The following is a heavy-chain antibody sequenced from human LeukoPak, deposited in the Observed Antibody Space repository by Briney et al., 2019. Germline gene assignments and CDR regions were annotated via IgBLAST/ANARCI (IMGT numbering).Heavy chain of an antibody. CDR1: GFTFSDYY. CDR2: ISSSGSTI. Sequence: GGSLRLSCAASGFTFSDYYMSWIRQAPGTGLEWVSYISSSGSTIYYADSVKGRFTISRDNAKNSLYLQMNSLRAEDTAVYYCARGARYSSSWLHYFDYWGQGTLVTVSS. J-gene: IGHJ4*02. V-gene: IGHV3-11*01. CDR3: ARGARYSSSWLHYFDY. D-gene: IGHD6-13*01.